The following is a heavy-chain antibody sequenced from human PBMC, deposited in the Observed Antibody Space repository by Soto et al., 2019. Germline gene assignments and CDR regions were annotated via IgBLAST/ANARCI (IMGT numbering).Heavy chain of an antibody. V-gene: IGHV1-69*01. D-gene: IGHD3-16*01. Sequence: QGQLVQSGPEVKKPGSSVKVSCKDSGGLFSSFAISWVRQAPGQGLEWLGGIIPVFGTTNYAEKFQDRVTIIADESTNTAYMELSSLTSGDTAMYYCARGGGPYVWFNEFWGQGTLVTVSS. CDR1: GGLFSSFA. CDR2: IIPVFGTT. CDR3: ARGGGPYVWFNEF. J-gene: IGHJ4*02.